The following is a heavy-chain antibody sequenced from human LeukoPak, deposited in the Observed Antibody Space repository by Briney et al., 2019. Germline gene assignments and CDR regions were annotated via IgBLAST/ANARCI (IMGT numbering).Heavy chain of an antibody. CDR1: GFTFSSYS. CDR2: ISSSSSYI. D-gene: IGHD2-15*01. J-gene: IGHJ6*02. V-gene: IGHV3-21*01. CDR3: ARDCSGGSCYYYYGMDV. Sequence: GGSLRLSCAASGFTFSSYSMNWVRQAPGKGLEWVSSISSSSSYIYYADSVKGRFTISRDNSKNTLYLQMNSLRAEDTAVYYCARDCSGGSCYYYYGMDVWGQGTTVTVSS.